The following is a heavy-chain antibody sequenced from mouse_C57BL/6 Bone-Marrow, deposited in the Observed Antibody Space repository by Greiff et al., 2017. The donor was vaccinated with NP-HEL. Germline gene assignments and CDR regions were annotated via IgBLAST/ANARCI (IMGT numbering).Heavy chain of an antibody. CDR1: GYSFTSYY. Sequence: VQLVESGPELVKPGASVKISCKASGYSFTSYYIHWVKQRPGQGLEWIGWIYPGSGNTKYNEKFKGKATLTADTSSSTAYMQLSSLTSEDSAVYYCARGDSAYWGQGTLVTVSA. J-gene: IGHJ3*01. V-gene: IGHV1-66*01. CDR3: ARGDSAY. CDR2: IYPGSGNT.